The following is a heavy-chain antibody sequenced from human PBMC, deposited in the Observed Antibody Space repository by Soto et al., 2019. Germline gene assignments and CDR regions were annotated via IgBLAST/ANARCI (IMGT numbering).Heavy chain of an antibody. Sequence: HGWSXRLSGSSSVFTFILYSMNGFGHATEKGLEFVSSISSSSSYIYYADSVKGRFTLSRYNAKNSLYMQMNSLRAEDTAVYYCARDRNHHYYGMELRGPGTTVNVSS. CDR2: ISSSSSYI. CDR1: VFTFILYS. J-gene: IGHJ6*01. V-gene: IGHV3-21*01. D-gene: IGHD4-4*01. CDR3: ARDRNHHYYGMEL.